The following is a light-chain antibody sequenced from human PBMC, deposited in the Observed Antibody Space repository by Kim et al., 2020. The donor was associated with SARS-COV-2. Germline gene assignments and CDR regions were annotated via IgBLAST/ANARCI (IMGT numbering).Light chain of an antibody. CDR3: CSYAGTKHFAVA. Sequence: QSALTQPASVSGSPGQSITISCTGTNSDVGRYNLVSWYQQHPGKAPKLIIFEVTKRPSGISDRFSGSKSGSTASLTISGLQAEDEADYYCCSYAGTKHFAVAFGSGTQLTVL. CDR2: EVT. V-gene: IGLV2-23*02. CDR1: NSDVGRYNL. J-gene: IGLJ3*02.